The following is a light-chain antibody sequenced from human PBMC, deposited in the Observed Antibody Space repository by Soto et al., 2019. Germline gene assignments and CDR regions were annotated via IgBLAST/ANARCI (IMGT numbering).Light chain of an antibody. J-gene: IGKJ1*01. Sequence: DSQMTQSRSTLSGSVGCRLTITCRASQTISSWLAWYQQKPGKAPKIMIYKASTLKSGVPSRFSGSGSGTEFTLTISSLQTDDFATYYCQHYNSYSEAFGQGTKVDIK. V-gene: IGKV1-5*03. CDR1: QTISSW. CDR2: KAS. CDR3: QHYNSYSEA.